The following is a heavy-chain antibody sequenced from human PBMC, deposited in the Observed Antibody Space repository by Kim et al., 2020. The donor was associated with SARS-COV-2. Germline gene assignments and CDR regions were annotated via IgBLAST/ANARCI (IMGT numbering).Heavy chain of an antibody. V-gene: IGHV3-30*04. J-gene: IGHJ4*02. CDR3: ARDRAMVRGPSLDY. CDR1: GFTFSSYA. CDR2: ISYDGSNK. Sequence: GGSLRLSCAASGFTFSSYAMHWVRQAPGKGLEWVAVISYDGSNKYYADSVKGRLTISRDNSKNTLYLQMNSLRAEDTAVYYCARDRAMVRGPSLDYWGQGTLVTVSS. D-gene: IGHD3-10*01.